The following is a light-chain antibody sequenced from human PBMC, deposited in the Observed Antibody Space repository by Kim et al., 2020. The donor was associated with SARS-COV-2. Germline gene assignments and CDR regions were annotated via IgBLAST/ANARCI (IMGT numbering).Light chain of an antibody. V-gene: IGKV3-15*01. J-gene: IGKJ4*01. CDR3: QQYNNLPPLT. Sequence: EIVMTQSPATLSVSPGERATLSCRASQSVSSNLVWYQQKPGQAPRLLIYGASTRATGIPARFSGSGSGTEFTLTISSLQSEDFAVYYCQQYNNLPPLTFGGGTKVDIK. CDR1: QSVSSN. CDR2: GAS.